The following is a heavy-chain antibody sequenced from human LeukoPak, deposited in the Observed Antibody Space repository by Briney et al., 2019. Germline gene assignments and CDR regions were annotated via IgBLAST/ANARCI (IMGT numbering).Heavy chain of an antibody. J-gene: IGHJ6*03. CDR2: IIPIFGTA. V-gene: IGHV1-69*13. D-gene: IGHD3-22*01. CDR1: GGTFSSYA. CDR3: ARAPYDSDVQIGFYYYYMDV. Sequence: ASEKVSCKASGGTFSSYAISWVRQAPGQGLEWMGGIIPIFGTANYAQKFQGRVTITADESTSTAYMELSSLRSEDTAVYYCARAPYDSDVQIGFYYYYMDVWGKGTTVTVSS.